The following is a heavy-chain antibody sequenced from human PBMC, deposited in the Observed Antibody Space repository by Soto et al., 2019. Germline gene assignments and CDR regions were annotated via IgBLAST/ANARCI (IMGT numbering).Heavy chain of an antibody. CDR1: GYSFTTYG. CDR2: ISAYNGNT. Sequence: QVQLVQSGGEVKKPGASVKVSCKTSGYSFTTYGISWVRQAPGQGLEWMGWISAYNGNTNYAQKLQDRVTMTTDTSMSTAYMELRSLISDDTTVYYCAREGPAPYYYYGMDVWGQGSMVTVSS. V-gene: IGHV1-18*01. CDR3: AREGPAPYYYYGMDV. J-gene: IGHJ6*02.